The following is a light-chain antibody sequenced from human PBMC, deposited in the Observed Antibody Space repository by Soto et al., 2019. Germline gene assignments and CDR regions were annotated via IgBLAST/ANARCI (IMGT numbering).Light chain of an antibody. CDR1: SSDVGGYNY. Sequence: QSVLTQPPSASGSPGQSVTISCTGTSSDVGGYNYVSWYQQHPGKAPKLMIYEVIKRPAGVPDRFSGSKSGNTASLTVSGLPAEDEADYYCSSYAGSNNVVFGGGTKLTVL. CDR2: EVI. J-gene: IGLJ2*01. V-gene: IGLV2-8*01. CDR3: SSYAGSNNVV.